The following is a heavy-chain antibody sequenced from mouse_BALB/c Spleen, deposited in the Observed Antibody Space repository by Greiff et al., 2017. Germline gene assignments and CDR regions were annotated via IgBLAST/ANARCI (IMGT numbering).Heavy chain of an antibody. D-gene: IGHD2-4*01. J-gene: IGHJ3*01. CDR3: ARGAMITTWAY. V-gene: IGHV3-6*02. CDR1: GYSITSGYY. CDR2: ISYDGSN. Sequence: EESGPGLVKPSQSLSLTCSVTGYSITSGYYWNWIRQFPGNKLEWMGYISYDGSNNYNPSLKNRISITRDTSKNQFFLKLNSVTTEDTATYYCARGAMITTWAYWGQGTLVTVSA.